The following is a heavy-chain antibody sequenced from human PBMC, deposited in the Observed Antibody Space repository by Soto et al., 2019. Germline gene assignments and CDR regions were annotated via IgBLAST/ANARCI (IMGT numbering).Heavy chain of an antibody. CDR1: GGSISSGDYY. D-gene: IGHD2-21*02. CDR3: ARTLTDKWFDP. CDR2: IYYSGST. V-gene: IGHV4-30-4*01. J-gene: IGHJ5*02. Sequence: PSETLSLTCTVSGGSISSGDYYWSWIRQPPGKGLEWIGYIYYSGSTYYNPSLKSRVTISVDTSKNQFSLKLSSVTAADTAVYYCARTLTDKWFDPWGQGTLVTVSS.